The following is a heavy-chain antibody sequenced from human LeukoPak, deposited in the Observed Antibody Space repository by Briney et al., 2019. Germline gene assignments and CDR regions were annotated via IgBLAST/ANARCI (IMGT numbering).Heavy chain of an antibody. D-gene: IGHD5-18*01. V-gene: IGHV3-30*03. CDR3: ARDPASYSYGYFFDY. CDR1: GFTFSSYG. Sequence: PGRSLRLSCAASGFTFSSYGMHWVRQAPGKGLEWVAVISYDGSNKYYADSVKGRFTISRDNSKNTLYLQMNSLRAEDTAVYYCARDPASYSYGYFFDYWGQGTLVTVSS. J-gene: IGHJ4*02. CDR2: ISYDGSNK.